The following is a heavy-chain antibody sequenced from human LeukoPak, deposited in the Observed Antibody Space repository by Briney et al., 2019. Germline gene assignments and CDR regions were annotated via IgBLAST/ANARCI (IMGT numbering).Heavy chain of an antibody. CDR3: ARSSSGPYDAFDI. CDR2: IYYSGST. V-gene: IGHV4-39*01. J-gene: IGHJ3*02. CDR1: GGSISSSSYY. Sequence: SETLSLTCTVSGGSISSSSYYWGWIRQPPGKGLEWIGSIYYSGSTYYNPSLKSRVTISVDTSKNQFSLKLSSVTAADTAVYYCARSSSGPYDAFDIWGQGTMVTVSS. D-gene: IGHD6-6*01.